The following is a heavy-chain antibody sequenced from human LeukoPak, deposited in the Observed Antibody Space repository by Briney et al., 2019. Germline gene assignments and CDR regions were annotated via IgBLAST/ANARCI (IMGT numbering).Heavy chain of an antibody. CDR3: AKDPRVTITVTFYFEY. Sequence: PGGSLRLSCAASGFTFSSFWMHWVRQVPGKGLVWVSGLNSDGSTTGYADSVRGRFTISRDNAKSTLYLQMNSLRAEDTAVYYCAKDPRVTITVTFYFEYWGQGTLVTVSS. D-gene: IGHD4-17*01. CDR1: GFTFSSFW. J-gene: IGHJ4*02. V-gene: IGHV3-74*01. CDR2: LNSDGSTT.